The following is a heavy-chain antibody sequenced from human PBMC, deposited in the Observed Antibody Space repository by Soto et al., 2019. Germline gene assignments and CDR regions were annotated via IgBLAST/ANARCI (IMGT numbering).Heavy chain of an antibody. CDR3: ARLTYYGMDV. D-gene: IGHD3-16*01. CDR2: TGTSAGST. V-gene: IGHV3-23*01. CDR1: GFTFSSYA. J-gene: IGHJ6*02. Sequence: GGSLRLSCAASGFTFSSYAMSWVRQAPGKGLGWVSSTGTSAGSTFYADSVKGRFTISRDNSKNTLYLQMDSLRAEDTAIYYCARLTYYGMDVWGQGTTVTVSS.